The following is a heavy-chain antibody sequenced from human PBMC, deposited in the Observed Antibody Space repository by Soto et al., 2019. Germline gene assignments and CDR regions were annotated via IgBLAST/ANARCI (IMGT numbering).Heavy chain of an antibody. CDR3: ARVGGQQLVRCAFDI. J-gene: IGHJ3*02. Sequence: GGSLRLSCAASGFTFSSYSMNWVRQAPGKGLEWVSSISSSSSYIYYADSVKGLFTISRDNAKNSLYLQMNSLRAEDTAVYYCARVGGQQLVRCAFDIWGQGTMVTVSS. D-gene: IGHD6-13*01. V-gene: IGHV3-21*01. CDR2: ISSSSSYI. CDR1: GFTFSSYS.